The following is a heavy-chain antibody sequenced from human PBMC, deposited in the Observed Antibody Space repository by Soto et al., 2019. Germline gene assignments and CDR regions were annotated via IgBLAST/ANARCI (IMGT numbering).Heavy chain of an antibody. CDR3: ARSPNYYYYGMDV. D-gene: IGHD3-10*01. Sequence: EPLSLTVTVSGGCVSSGDYCWSWLRQSPGKRLEWIAYIYYSGSTNYNPSLKSRATISVDTSKSQVYLTLTSMTAADAALYYCARSPNYYYYGMDVWGQGTTVTVSS. J-gene: IGHJ6*02. V-gene: IGHV4-61*08. CDR1: GGCVSSGDYC. CDR2: IYYSGST.